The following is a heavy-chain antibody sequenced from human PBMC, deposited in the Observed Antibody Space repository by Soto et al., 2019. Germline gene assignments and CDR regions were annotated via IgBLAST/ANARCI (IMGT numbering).Heavy chain of an antibody. Sequence: SETLPLTCAVSGGSISSSSYYWGWIRQPPGKGLEWIGSIYYSGSTYYNPSLKSRVTISVDTSKNQFSLKLSSVTAADTAVYYCARQWQWLVRGFDYWGQGTLVTVSS. J-gene: IGHJ4*02. V-gene: IGHV4-39*01. CDR3: ARQWQWLVRGFDY. D-gene: IGHD6-19*01. CDR2: IYYSGST. CDR1: GGSISSSSYY.